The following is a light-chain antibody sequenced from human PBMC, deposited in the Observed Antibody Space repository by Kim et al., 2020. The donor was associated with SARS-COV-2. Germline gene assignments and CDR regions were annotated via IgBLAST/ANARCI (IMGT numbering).Light chain of an antibody. J-gene: IGLJ1*01. Sequence: QSITISCTGTSSDVGGYNYVSWYQQHPGKAPKLMIYDVSKRPSGVSNRFSGSKSGNTASLTISGLQAGDEADYYCSSYTSSSTPYVFGTGTKVTVL. CDR3: SSYTSSSTPYV. V-gene: IGLV2-14*04. CDR2: DVS. CDR1: SSDVGGYNY.